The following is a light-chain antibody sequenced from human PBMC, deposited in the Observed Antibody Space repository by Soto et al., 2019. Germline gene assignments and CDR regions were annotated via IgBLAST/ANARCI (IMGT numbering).Light chain of an antibody. CDR1: QGIGRY. J-gene: IGKJ3*01. Sequence: EIVLTQSPGTLSLSPGESATLSCRASQGIGRYLAWFQQKPGQPPRLLIYDASTRATDIPGRFSGSGSGTDFTLTISSLEPEDFAVYYCHQRSNWPLTFGPGTKVEI. CDR3: HQRSNWPLT. CDR2: DAS. V-gene: IGKV3-11*01.